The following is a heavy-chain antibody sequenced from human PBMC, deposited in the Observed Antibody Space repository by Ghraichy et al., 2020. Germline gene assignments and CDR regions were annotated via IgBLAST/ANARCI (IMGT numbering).Heavy chain of an antibody. CDR2: LAWNGGSI. CDR1: GFTFDDYP. Sequence: SLNISCAASGFTFDDYPMHWVRQAPGKGLEWVSGLAWNGGSIGYADSVKGRFTISRDNAKNSLYLQMNSLRAEDTALYYCAKDDHFDSWGQGTLVTVSS. J-gene: IGHJ4*02. V-gene: IGHV3-9*01. CDR3: AKDDHFDS.